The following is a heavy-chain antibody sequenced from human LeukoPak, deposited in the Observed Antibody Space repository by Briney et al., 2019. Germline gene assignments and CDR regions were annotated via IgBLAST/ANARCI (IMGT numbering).Heavy chain of an antibody. Sequence: GGSLRLSCAASGFTVSSNYMSWVRQAPGKGLEWVSVIYSGGSTYYADSVKGRFTISRDNSKNTLYLQMNSLRAEDTAVYYCARVFVIAAQFDPWGQGTPVTVSS. V-gene: IGHV3-53*01. CDR1: GFTVSSNY. CDR2: IYSGGST. D-gene: IGHD6-13*01. J-gene: IGHJ5*02. CDR3: ARVFVIAAQFDP.